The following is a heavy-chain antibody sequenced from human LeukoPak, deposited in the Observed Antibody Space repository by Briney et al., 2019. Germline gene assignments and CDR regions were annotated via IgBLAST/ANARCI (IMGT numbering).Heavy chain of an antibody. CDR3: ASIMITFGGVWY. J-gene: IGHJ4*02. V-gene: IGHV4-38-2*02. Sequence: SETLSLTCSVSGYSISSGYYWGWIRQPPGKGLEWIGSIYHSGSTYYNPSLKSRVTISVDTSKNQFSLKLSSVTAADTAVYCCASIMITFGGVWYWGQGTLVTVSS. D-gene: IGHD3-16*01. CDR2: IYHSGST. CDR1: GYSISSGYY.